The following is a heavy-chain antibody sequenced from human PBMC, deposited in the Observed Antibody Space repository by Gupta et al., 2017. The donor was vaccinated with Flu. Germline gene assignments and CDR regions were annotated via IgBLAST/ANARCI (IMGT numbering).Heavy chain of an antibody. D-gene: IGHD2-21*01. Sequence: RQAPGKGLEWVSGISWNSGSIGYADSVKGRFTISRDNAKNSLYLQMNSLRAEDTALYYCAKEAWSDCYNFDYWGQGTLVTVSS. V-gene: IGHV3-9*01. J-gene: IGHJ4*02. CDR3: AKEAWSDCYNFDY. CDR2: ISWNSGSI.